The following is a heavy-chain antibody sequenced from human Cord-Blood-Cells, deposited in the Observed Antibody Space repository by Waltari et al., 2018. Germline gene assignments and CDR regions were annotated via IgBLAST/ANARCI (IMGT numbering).Heavy chain of an antibody. CDR2: NYQSGST. Sequence: QVQLQESGPGLVKPSGTLSLTCAVSGGSISSSNWWSWVRQPPGKGLEWIGENYQSGSTNSTPSLKSRVTISVDKSKNQFSLKLSSVTAADTAVYYCASLVDYYDSSGYSDAFDIWGQGTMVTVSS. J-gene: IGHJ3*02. CDR1: GGSISSSNW. D-gene: IGHD3-22*01. V-gene: IGHV4-4*02. CDR3: ASLVDYYDSSGYSDAFDI.